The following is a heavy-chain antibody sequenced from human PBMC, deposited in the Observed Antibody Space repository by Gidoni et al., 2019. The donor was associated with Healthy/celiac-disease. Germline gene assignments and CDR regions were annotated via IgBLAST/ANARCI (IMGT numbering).Heavy chain of an antibody. CDR3: AKDIGLNYYDSSGLWDY. Sequence: EVQLVESGGGLVQPGRSLRLSCAASGFTFDDYAMHWVRQAPGKGLEWVSGISWNSGSIGYADSVKGRFTSSRDNAKNSLYLQMNSLRAEDTALYYCAKDIGLNYYDSSGLWDYWGQGTLVTVSS. J-gene: IGHJ4*02. D-gene: IGHD3-22*01. CDR2: ISWNSGSI. CDR1: GFTFDDYA. V-gene: IGHV3-9*01.